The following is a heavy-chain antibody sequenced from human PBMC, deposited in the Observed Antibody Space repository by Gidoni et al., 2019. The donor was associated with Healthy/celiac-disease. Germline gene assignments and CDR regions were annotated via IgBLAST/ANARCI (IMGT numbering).Heavy chain of an antibody. V-gene: IGHV4-30-4*01. Sequence: QVQLQESGPGLVKPSQTLSLTCTVSGGSISSGDYYWSWIRQPPGKGLEWIGYIYYSGSTYYNSLKSRVTISVHTSKNQFSLKLSSVTAADTAVYYCARGGSSSYDYWGQGTLVTVSS. CDR1: GGSISSGDYY. CDR3: ARGGSSSYDY. D-gene: IGHD6-6*01. CDR2: IYYSGST. J-gene: IGHJ4*02.